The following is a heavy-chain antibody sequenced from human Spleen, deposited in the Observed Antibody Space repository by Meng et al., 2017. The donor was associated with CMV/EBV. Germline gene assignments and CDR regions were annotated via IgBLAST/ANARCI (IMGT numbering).Heavy chain of an antibody. V-gene: IGHV4-39*07. Sequence: GSLRLSCTVSGGSISSGDYYWSWIRQPPGKGLEWIGDINDSGNTDYNPSLMSRVTLSTDTSKSQFSLNLTSVTAADTAVYYCARPGGVRSRLYSWFDAWGQGILVTVSS. CDR1: GGSISSGDYY. D-gene: IGHD2-8*01. CDR2: INDSGNT. CDR3: ARPGGVRSRLYSWFDA. J-gene: IGHJ5*02.